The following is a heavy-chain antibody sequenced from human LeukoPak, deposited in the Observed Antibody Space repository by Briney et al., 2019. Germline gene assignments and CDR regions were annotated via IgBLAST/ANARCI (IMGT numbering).Heavy chain of an antibody. V-gene: IGHV3-43D*03. CDR1: GFTFNDYA. CDR2: ITWDGDST. J-gene: IGHJ3*02. D-gene: IGHD2-2*01. CDR3: ARDPSLQLGYCSSTSCYVGAFDI. Sequence: GGSLRLSCAASGFTFNDYAMHWVRQAPGKGLEWVSLITWDGDSTYYADSVKGRFTVSRDNSKNYLYLQMNSLRAEDTAVYYCARDPSLQLGYCSSTSCYVGAFDIWGQGTMVTVSS.